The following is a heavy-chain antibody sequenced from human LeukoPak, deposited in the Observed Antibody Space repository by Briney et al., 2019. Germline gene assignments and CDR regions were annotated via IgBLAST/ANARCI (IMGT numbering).Heavy chain of an antibody. J-gene: IGHJ3*02. D-gene: IGHD1-1*01. CDR1: GGSISSGSYY. CDR3: ARAGFPAFDI. Sequence: SQTLSLTCTVSGGSISSGSYYWSWIRQPAGKGLKWTGRIYTSGSTNYNPSLKSRVTISVDTSKNQFSLKLSSVTAADTAVYYCARAGFPAFDIWGQGTMVTVSS. V-gene: IGHV4-61*02. CDR2: IYTSGST.